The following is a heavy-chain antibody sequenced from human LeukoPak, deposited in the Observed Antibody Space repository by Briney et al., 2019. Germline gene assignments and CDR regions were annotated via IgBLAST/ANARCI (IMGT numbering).Heavy chain of an antibody. CDR2: IYYSGST. CDR3: ARVVPAAMGLRD. CDR1: GGSISSGGYY. Sequence: PSQTLSLTCTVSGGSISSGGYYWSWIRQHPGKGLEWIGYIYYSGSTYYNPSLKSRVTISVDTSKNQFSLKLSSVTAADTAVYFCARVVPAAMGLRDWGQGTLVTVPS. D-gene: IGHD2-2*01. V-gene: IGHV4-31*03. J-gene: IGHJ4*02.